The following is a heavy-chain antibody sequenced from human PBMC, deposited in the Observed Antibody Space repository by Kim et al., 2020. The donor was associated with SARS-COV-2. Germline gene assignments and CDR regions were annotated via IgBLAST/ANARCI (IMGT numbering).Heavy chain of an antibody. D-gene: IGHD6-13*01. Sequence: VSVKSRITINPDTSKNQFSLQLNSVTPEDTAVYYCARGSSSLVGYYGMDVWGQGTTVTVSS. CDR3: ARGSSSLVGYYGMDV. J-gene: IGHJ6*02. V-gene: IGHV6-1*01.